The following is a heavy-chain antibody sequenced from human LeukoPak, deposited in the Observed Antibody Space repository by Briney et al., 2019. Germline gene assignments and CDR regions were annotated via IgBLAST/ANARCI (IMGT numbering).Heavy chain of an antibody. CDR1: GGSMNNYY. J-gene: IGHJ5*02. Sequence: SETLSLTCTVSGGSMNNYYWSWIWQPAGKGLEWIGRIYTSGSTNYHPSLKSPFTMSIDTSKNQLSLELSSLTAADAAVDYCARLSYVVGATGTQYGWLDPWGRGTLVTVSS. V-gene: IGHV4-4*07. CDR2: IYTSGST. D-gene: IGHD2-15*01. CDR3: ARLSYVVGATGTQYGWLDP.